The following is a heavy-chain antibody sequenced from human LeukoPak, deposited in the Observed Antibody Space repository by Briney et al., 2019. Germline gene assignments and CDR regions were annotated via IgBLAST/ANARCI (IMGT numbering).Heavy chain of an antibody. CDR1: GYSFTSYW. V-gene: IGHV5-51*01. J-gene: IGHJ4*02. D-gene: IGHD2-2*01. CDR3: ARLLNDIVVVPAAIPDY. CDR2: IYPGDSDT. Sequence: GESLKISCKGSGYSFTSYWIGWVRQMPGKGLEWMGIIYPGDSDTRYSPSFQGQVTISADKSISTAYLQWSSLKASDTAMYYCARLLNDIVVVPAAIPDYWGQGTLVTVSS.